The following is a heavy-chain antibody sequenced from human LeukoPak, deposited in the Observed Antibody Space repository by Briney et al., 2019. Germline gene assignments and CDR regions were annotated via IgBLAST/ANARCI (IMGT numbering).Heavy chain of an antibody. CDR3: GRGRGNGRPENYFDY. D-gene: IGHD2-8*01. CDR2: MKPNSGNT. J-gene: IGHJ4*02. Sequence: ASVKVSCKASGYTFTSYDINWVRQATGQGLEWMGWMKPNSGNTGYVQKFQGRVTMTRNTSISTAYMELSSLRSEDTAVYYCGRGRGNGRPENYFDYWGQGTLVTVS. CDR1: GYTFTSYD. V-gene: IGHV1-8*01.